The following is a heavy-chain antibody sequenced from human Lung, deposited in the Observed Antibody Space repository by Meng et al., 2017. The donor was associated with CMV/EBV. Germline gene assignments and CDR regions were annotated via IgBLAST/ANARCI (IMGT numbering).Heavy chain of an antibody. D-gene: IGHD1-26*01. CDR3: ANNPFPRSTWRYYFDS. CDR1: GFTFSIYG. J-gene: IGHJ4*02. CDR2: IPFDGSNK. V-gene: IGHV3-30*02. Sequence: GGSLRLSCETSGFTFSIYGMHWVRQAPGKGLEWVAHIPFDGSNKYYADSVKGRFTIFRDNSKNTLFLQMDSLRAEDTALYYCANNPFPRSTWRYYFDSWGQGTLVTVSS.